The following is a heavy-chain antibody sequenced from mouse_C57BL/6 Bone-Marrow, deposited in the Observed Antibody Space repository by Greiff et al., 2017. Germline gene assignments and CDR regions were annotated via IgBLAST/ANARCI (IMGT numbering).Heavy chain of an antibody. D-gene: IGHD1-1*01. CDR2: IYPGGGYT. J-gene: IGHJ4*01. Sequence: QVQLQQSGAELVRPGTSVKMSCKASGYTFTNYWIGWVKQRPGHGLEWIGAIYPGGGYTNYNEKFKGKATLTADKSSSTAYMQFRSLTAEDSAIYYCERKNGSGAMYYWGQGTSVTVSS. CDR1: GYTFTNYW. CDR3: ERKNGSGAMYY. V-gene: IGHV1-63*01.